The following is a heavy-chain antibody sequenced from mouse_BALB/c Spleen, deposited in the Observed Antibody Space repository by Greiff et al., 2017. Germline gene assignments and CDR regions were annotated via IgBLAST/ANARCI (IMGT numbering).Heavy chain of an antibody. V-gene: IGHV5-6-3*01. D-gene: IGHD3-1*01. CDR1: GFTFSSYG. CDR3: ARDRGFTYWYFDV. CDR2: INSNGGST. J-gene: IGHJ1*01. Sequence: EVQLVESGGGLVQPGGSLKLSCAASGFTFSSYGMSWVRQTPDKRLELVATINSNGGSTYYPDSVKGRFTISRDNAKNTLYLQMSSLKSEDTAMYYCARDRGFTYWYFDVWGAGTTVTVSS.